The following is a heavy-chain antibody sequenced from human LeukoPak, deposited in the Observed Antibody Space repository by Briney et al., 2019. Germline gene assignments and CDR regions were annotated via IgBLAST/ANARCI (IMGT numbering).Heavy chain of an antibody. D-gene: IGHD3-10*01. CDR2: IYYSGST. V-gene: IGHV4-30-4*01. Sequence: PSETLSLTCTVSGGSISSGDYYWRWIRQPPGKGLEWIGYIYYSGSTYYNPSLKSRVTISVDTSKNQFSLKLSSVTAADTAVYYCARAHDYGSGSFDYWGQGTLVTVSS. CDR1: GGSISSGDYY. CDR3: ARAHDYGSGSFDY. J-gene: IGHJ4*02.